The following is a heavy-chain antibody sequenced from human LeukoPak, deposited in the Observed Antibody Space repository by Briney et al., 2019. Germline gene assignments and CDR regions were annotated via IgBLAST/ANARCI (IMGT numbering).Heavy chain of an antibody. V-gene: IGHV3-9*01. D-gene: IGHD3-10*01. CDR3: AKDLGHGSGSYYNYFDY. J-gene: IGHJ4*02. CDR1: GFTFDDYA. Sequence: PGGSLRLSCAASGFTFDDYAMHWVRQAPGKGLEWVSGISWNSGSIGYADSVKGRFTISRDNAKNSLYLQMNSLRAEDTALYYCAKDLGHGSGSYYNYFDYWGQGTLVTVSS. CDR2: ISWNSGSI.